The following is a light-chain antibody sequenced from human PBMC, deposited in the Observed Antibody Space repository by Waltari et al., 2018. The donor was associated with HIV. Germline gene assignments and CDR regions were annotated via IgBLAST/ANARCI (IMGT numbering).Light chain of an antibody. CDR3: QQSYITPHT. CDR1: HNIASF. V-gene: IGKV1-39*01. CDR2: AAS. Sequence: DILMAQSPSSLSASVGARVTIICRASHNIASFLNWYVHKSGKAPSLLIYAASTLQSGVPSRFSGSGYGTEFSLTINSVQPDDLGTYYCQQSYITPHTFGQGTRVE. J-gene: IGKJ1*01.